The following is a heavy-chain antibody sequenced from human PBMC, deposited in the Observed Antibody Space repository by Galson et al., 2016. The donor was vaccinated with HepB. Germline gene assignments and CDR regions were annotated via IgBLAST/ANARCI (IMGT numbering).Heavy chain of an antibody. V-gene: IGHV3-23*01. CDR2: ISGSRGNT. CDR3: AKVGWREYDGY. D-gene: IGHD3-10*01. Sequence: SLRLSCAASGFTFSMYGMSWARQAPGKGLEWVSSISGSRGNTYYADFVKGRSTISRDNSKNTVYLQMSSLRVDDTAVYYCAKVGWREYDGYWGQGTLVTVSS. CDR1: GFTFSMYG. J-gene: IGHJ4*02.